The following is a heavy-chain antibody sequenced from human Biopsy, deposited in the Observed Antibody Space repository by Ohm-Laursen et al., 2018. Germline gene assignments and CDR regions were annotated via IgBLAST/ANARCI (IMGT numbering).Heavy chain of an antibody. D-gene: IGHD3-3*01. CDR3: ARQVDFWSGYVDY. CDR2: IYYSGNT. J-gene: IGHJ4*02. V-gene: IGHV4-39*01. Sequence: SETLSLTCTVSGGSISDSTYHWGWIRQSPGKGLEWIGNIYYSGNTDYSPSPKSRVTISVDTSNTQFSLKLRSVTAADTAVYYCARQVDFWSGYVDYWGQGTLVAVSS. CDR1: GGSISDSTYH.